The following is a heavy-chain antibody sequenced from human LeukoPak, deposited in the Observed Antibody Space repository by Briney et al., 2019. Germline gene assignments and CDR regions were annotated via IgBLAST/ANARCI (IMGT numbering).Heavy chain of an antibody. J-gene: IGHJ4*02. Sequence: SETLSLTCTVSGGSISSTSYYWGWIRQPPGKGLDWIGSIYYSGSTYYNPSLKSRVTISVDTSKNQLSLKLSSVTAADTAVYYCASYDSTTFDYWGQGTLVTVSS. CDR1: GGSISSTSYY. CDR2: IYYSGST. D-gene: IGHD3-22*01. V-gene: IGHV4-39*01. CDR3: ASYDSTTFDY.